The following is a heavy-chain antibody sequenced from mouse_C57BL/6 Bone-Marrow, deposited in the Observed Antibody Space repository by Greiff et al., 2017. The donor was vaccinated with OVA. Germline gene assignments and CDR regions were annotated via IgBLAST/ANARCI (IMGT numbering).Heavy chain of an antibody. V-gene: IGHV1-42*01. J-gene: IGHJ2*01. Sequence: VHVKQSGPELVKPGASVKISCKASGYSFTGYYMNWVKQSPEKSLEWIGEINPSTGGTTYNQKFKAKATLTVDKSSSTAYMQLKSLTSEDSAVYYCALYYGSSFDYWGQGTTLTVSS. D-gene: IGHD1-1*01. CDR1: GYSFTGYY. CDR2: INPSTGGT. CDR3: ALYYGSSFDY.